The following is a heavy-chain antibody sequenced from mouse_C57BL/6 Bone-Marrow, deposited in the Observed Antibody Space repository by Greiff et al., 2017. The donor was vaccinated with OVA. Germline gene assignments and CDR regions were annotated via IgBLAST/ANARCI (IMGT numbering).Heavy chain of an antibody. V-gene: IGHV14-4*01. D-gene: IGHD1-1*01. Sequence: VQLKQSGAELVRPGASVKLSCTASGFNIKDDYMHWVKQRPEQGLEWIGWIVPENGDTEYASKFQGKATITADTSSNTAYLPLSSLTSEDTAVYYCTTVGTTVVAPNYFDYWGQGATLTVSS. CDR3: TTVGTTVVAPNYFDY. CDR2: IVPENGDT. J-gene: IGHJ2*01. CDR1: GFNIKDDY.